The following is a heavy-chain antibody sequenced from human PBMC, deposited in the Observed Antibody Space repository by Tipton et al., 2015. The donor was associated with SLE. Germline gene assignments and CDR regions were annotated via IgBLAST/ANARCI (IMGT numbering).Heavy chain of an antibody. CDR3: ARDRGVVTAPGYYFDY. J-gene: IGHJ4*02. CDR1: GDSVSSNSAA. D-gene: IGHD2-21*02. Sequence: TLSLTCAISGDSVSSNSAAWNWIRQSPSRGLEWLGRTYYRSKWYNDYAVSVKSRITINPDTSKNQFSLQLNSVTPEDTAVYYCARDRGVVTAPGYYFDYWGQGTLVTVSS. CDR2: TYYRSKWYN. V-gene: IGHV6-1*01.